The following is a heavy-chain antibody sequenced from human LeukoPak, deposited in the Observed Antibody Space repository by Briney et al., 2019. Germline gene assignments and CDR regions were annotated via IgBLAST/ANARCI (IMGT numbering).Heavy chain of an antibody. CDR1: GFTFSIYA. CDR3: AKDPQYYDILTGYPAFDY. Sequence: GGSLRLSCAASGFTFSIYAMSWVRQAPGKALEWVSAISGSGGSTYYADSVKGRFTISRDNSKNTLYLQMNSLRAEDTAVYYCAKDPQYYDILTGYPAFDYWGQGTLVTVSS. CDR2: ISGSGGST. J-gene: IGHJ4*02. V-gene: IGHV3-23*01. D-gene: IGHD3-9*01.